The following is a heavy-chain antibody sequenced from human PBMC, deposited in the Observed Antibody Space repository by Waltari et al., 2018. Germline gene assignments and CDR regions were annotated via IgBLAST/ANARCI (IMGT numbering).Heavy chain of an antibody. CDR3: ARGVGWHWKWMGGSAYSRTPRNWFDP. CDR1: GGSFSGYY. V-gene: IGHV4-34*01. Sequence: QVQLQQWGAGLLKPSETLSLTCAVYGGSFSGYYWSWIRQPPGTGLEWIGEINHSGSTNYNPSLKGRVAISGDTSKNQFSLKLSSVTAADTAVYYCARGVGWHWKWMGGSAYSRTPRNWFDPWGQGTLVTVSS. CDR2: INHSGST. J-gene: IGHJ5*02. D-gene: IGHD4-4*01.